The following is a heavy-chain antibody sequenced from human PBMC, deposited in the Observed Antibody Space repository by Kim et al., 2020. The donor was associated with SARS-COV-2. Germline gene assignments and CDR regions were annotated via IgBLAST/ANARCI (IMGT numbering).Heavy chain of an antibody. CDR1: GFDFSRHG. Sequence: GGSLRLSCAASGFDFSRHGMHWVRQAPGKGLEWVAVVSSDGNKKFYADAVESRFIITRDNSNKPLFLLKNILTPEATAFYYSTEDGDACGGSSTYWDYF. J-gene: IGHJ4*01. CDR3: TEDGDACGGSSTYWDYF. CDR2: VSSDGNKK. D-gene: IGHD2-21*02. V-gene: IGHV3-30*18.